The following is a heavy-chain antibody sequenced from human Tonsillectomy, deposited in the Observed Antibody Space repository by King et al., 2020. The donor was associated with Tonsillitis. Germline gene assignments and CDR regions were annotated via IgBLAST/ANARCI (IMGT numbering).Heavy chain of an antibody. V-gene: IGHV3-23*01. Sequence: AMTWVRQAPGKGLEWVSVIGGSGSSTYYADSVKGRFTISRDNSKNTMYLQMNSLRAGDTAVYYCAKASAGSGYYPSDYYYMDVWGKWNAVNVSS. D-gene: IGHD3-22*01. CDR1: A. CDR3: AKASAGSGYYPSDYYYMDV. J-gene: IGHJ6*03. CDR2: IGGSGSST.